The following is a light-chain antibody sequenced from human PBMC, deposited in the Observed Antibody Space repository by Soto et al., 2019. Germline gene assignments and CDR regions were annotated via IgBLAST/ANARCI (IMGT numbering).Light chain of an antibody. CDR3: QVWDSSTDHYV. Sequence: SYELTQPPSMSVAPGQTARVTCGGYNIGSKSVHWYQQRPGQAPVLVVYADRDRPSGIPERFSGSNSGNTATLTISRVEAEDEADYYCQVWDSSTDHYVFGTGTKLTVL. CDR2: ADR. CDR1: NIGSKS. J-gene: IGLJ1*01. V-gene: IGLV3-21*02.